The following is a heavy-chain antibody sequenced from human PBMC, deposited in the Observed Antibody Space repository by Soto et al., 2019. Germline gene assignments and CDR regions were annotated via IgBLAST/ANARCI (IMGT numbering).Heavy chain of an antibody. CDR3: ESPFDYDSSGSDAFDI. D-gene: IGHD3-22*01. J-gene: IGHJ3*02. V-gene: IGHV1-69*01. CDR2: IIPIFGTA. Sequence: QVPLVQSGAEMKKPGSSVKVSCKASGGTFSSYAISWVRQAPGQGLEWMGGIIPIFGTANYAQKFQGRVTITADESTSTAYRELRSLRSEDTAVYSCESPFDYDSSGSDAFDIWGQGTMVTDSS. CDR1: GGTFSSYA.